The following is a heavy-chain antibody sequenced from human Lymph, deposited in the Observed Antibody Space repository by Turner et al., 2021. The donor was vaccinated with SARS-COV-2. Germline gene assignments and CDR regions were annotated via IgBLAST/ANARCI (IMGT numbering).Heavy chain of an antibody. Sequence: QVQLQESGPGLVKPSETLSLTCTVSGGSISRYYWSWIRQPPGKGLEWMGYIYYSGSTNYNPALKSRVTISVDTSKNQFSLKLSSVTAADTAVYDCARGFDYWVQGTLFTVSS. J-gene: IGHJ4*02. CDR2: IYYSGST. CDR3: ARGFDY. V-gene: IGHV4-59*01. CDR1: GGSISRYY.